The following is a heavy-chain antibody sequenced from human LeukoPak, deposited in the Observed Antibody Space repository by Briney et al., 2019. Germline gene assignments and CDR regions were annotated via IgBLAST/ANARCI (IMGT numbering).Heavy chain of an antibody. Sequence: PGGSLRLSCAASGFTFSSYSMNWVRQAPGKGLEWVSSITSSSLYIYYADSVKGRFTISRDSAKNSLYLQMNSLRAEDTAVYYCASEHSGNYNRPFDYWGQGTLVTVSS. D-gene: IGHD1-26*01. CDR2: ITSSSLYI. J-gene: IGHJ4*02. V-gene: IGHV3-21*01. CDR1: GFTFSSYS. CDR3: ASEHSGNYNRPFDY.